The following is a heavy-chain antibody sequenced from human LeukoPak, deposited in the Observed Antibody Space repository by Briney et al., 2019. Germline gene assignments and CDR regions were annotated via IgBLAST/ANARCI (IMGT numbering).Heavy chain of an antibody. V-gene: IGHV3-74*01. J-gene: IGHJ4*02. Sequence: GGSLRLSCAASEFTFRSYWMHWVRQAPGKGLEWVSRINGDGSGTNYADSVKGRFTISRDNARNTPYLQMSSLTVEDTAVYYCARDRGYMVDYWGQGTLVTVSS. CDR1: EFTFRSYW. D-gene: IGHD3-16*02. CDR2: INGDGSGT. CDR3: ARDRGYMVDY.